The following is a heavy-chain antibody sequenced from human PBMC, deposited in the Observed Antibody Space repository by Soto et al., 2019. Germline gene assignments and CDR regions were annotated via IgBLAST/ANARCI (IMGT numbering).Heavy chain of an antibody. CDR2: IYYSGRT. D-gene: IGHD2-21*02. CDR1: GESISSSSYY. J-gene: IGHJ4*02. CDR3: ARQRTTVVTQAYFDH. V-gene: IGHV4-39*01. Sequence: SETLSLTCIVSGESISSSSYYWGWIRQPPGKGLEWIGSIYYSGRTYYNPSFKSRVTISIDTSKNQFSLKLSSVAATDTAVYYCARQRTTVVTQAYFDHWGQGALVT.